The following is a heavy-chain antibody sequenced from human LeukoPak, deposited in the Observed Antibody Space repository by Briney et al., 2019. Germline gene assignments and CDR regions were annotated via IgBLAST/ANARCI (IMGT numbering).Heavy chain of an antibody. CDR3: ARDHIAAAGTGEYFQH. J-gene: IGHJ1*01. Sequence: PSETLSLTCTVSGGSISSGSYYWSWIRQPAGKGLEWIGRIYTSGSTNYNPSLKSRVTISVDTSKNQFSLKLSSVTAADTAVYYCARDHIAAAGTGEYFQHWGQGTLVTVSS. V-gene: IGHV4-61*02. CDR2: IYTSGST. CDR1: GGSISSGSYY. D-gene: IGHD6-13*01.